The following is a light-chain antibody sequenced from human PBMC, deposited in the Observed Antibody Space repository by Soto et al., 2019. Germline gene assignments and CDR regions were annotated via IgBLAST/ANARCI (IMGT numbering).Light chain of an antibody. CDR1: SSDVGGYNY. V-gene: IGLV2-14*01. J-gene: IGLJ2*01. CDR3: SSYTSSCALV. Sequence: QSVLTQPASVSGSPGQSITISCTETSSDVGGYNYVSWYQQHPGKAPKLMIYDVSNRPSGVSNRFSGSKSGNTASLTISGPQAEDEADYYCSSYTSSCALVFGGGTKLTVL. CDR2: DVS.